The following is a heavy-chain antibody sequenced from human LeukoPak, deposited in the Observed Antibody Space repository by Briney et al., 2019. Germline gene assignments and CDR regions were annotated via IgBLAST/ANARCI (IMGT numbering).Heavy chain of an antibody. CDR3: ARRLGDTIFGVAYGMDV. CDR1: GFSFSIYN. Sequence: GGSLRLSCEASGFSFSIYNMNWVRLAPGKGLEWVSSISGSSSHVWYADSVKGRFTSSRDNAKNSLYLQMNSLRAEDTAVYYCARRLGDTIFGVAYGMDVWGQGTTVTVSS. J-gene: IGHJ6*02. CDR2: ISGSSSHV. D-gene: IGHD3-3*01. V-gene: IGHV3-21*01.